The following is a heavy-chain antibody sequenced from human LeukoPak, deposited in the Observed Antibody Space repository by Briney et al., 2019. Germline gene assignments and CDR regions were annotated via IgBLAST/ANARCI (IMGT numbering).Heavy chain of an antibody. D-gene: IGHD3-3*01. CDR1: GDSITSYY. V-gene: IGHV4-4*08. CDR2: IYTSGST. Sequence: SETLSHTRTVSGDSITSYYWSWIRQSPGKGLEWVGYIYTSGSTNYNPYLKSRVTISADTSKNQISLRLSSVTAADTAVYYCARQGYCDVRSDYRSHYHYMDVWGNGTTVTVSS. CDR3: ARQGYCDVRSDYRSHYHYMDV. J-gene: IGHJ6*03.